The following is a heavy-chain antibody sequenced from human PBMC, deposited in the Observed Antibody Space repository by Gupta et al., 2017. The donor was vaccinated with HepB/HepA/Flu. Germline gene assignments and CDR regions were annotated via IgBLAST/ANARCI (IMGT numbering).Heavy chain of an antibody. CDR3: TKGNIGYYFDF. CDR2: ITYSGDTT. CDR1: GFTFNNYA. J-gene: IGHJ4*02. Sequence: EVQLLESGGDLVQPGGSLRLSCAASGFTFNNYAMIWVRQAPGKGLEWASSITYSGDTTYYADSVKGRFTISRDNSKNTVYLQMNSLRAEDTAVYYCTKGNIGYYFDFWGQGILVTVSS. D-gene: IGHD2/OR15-2a*01. V-gene: IGHV3-23*01.